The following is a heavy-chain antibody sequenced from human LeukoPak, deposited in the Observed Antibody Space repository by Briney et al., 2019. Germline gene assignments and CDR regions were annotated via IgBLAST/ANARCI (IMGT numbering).Heavy chain of an antibody. CDR2: IYYSGRT. D-gene: IGHD3-10*01. Sequence: SETLSLTCTVSGGSITRSYYYWGWIRQSPGKGLEWIGSIYYSGRTFYNPSLKSRVTISVDTSKNQFSLKLSSVTAADTALYYCARRKGFGDGYLDYWGQGILVTVSS. J-gene: IGHJ4*02. CDR3: ARRKGFGDGYLDY. CDR1: GGSITRSYYY. V-gene: IGHV4-39*01.